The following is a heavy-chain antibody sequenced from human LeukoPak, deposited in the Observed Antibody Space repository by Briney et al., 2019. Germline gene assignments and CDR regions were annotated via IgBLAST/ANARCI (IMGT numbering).Heavy chain of an antibody. CDR3: ARGLFGELLFPPCDY. J-gene: IGHJ4*02. V-gene: IGHV3-30-3*01. Sequence: GGSLRLSCAASGFTFSSYAMYWVRQAPGKGLEWVAVISYDGSNKYYADSVKGRFTISRDNSKNTLYLQMNSLRAEDTAVYYCARGLFGELLFPPCDYWGQGTLVTVSS. CDR2: ISYDGSNK. D-gene: IGHD3-10*02. CDR1: GFTFSSYA.